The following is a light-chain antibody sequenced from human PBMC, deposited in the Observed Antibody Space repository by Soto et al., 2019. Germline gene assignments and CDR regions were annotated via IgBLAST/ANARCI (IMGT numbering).Light chain of an antibody. Sequence: QSVLTQPASVSGSPGQSIAISCTGTRSDVGAYNYVSWYQQHPGKAPKLMISEVTNRPSGVSDRFSGSKSGNKASLTISALQAEDEADYYCSSFTSRFTFVFGTGTKLTVL. J-gene: IGLJ1*01. CDR3: SSFTSRFTFV. CDR1: RSDVGAYNY. V-gene: IGLV2-14*01. CDR2: EVT.